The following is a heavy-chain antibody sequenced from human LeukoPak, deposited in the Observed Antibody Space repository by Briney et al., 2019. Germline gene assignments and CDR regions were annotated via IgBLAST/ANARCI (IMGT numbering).Heavy chain of an antibody. J-gene: IGHJ1*01. V-gene: IGHV3-30*04. CDR3: ARVGETGTVTMELDL. D-gene: IGHD5-24*01. CDR2: VSFDGNFE. Sequence: GGSLRLSCAASGFPFADYSLHWVRQAPGKGLEWVALVSFDGNFENFADSVRGRFTISRDTARNTLYLHMGSLGVEDSAVYFCARVGETGTVTMELDLWGQGALVTVSS. CDR1: GFPFADYS.